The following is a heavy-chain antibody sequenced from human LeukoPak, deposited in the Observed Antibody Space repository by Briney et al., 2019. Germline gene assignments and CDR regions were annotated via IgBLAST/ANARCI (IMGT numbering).Heavy chain of an antibody. J-gene: IGHJ6*02. V-gene: IGHV1-69*01. D-gene: IGHD5-12*01. Sequence: FGTANYAQKFQGRVTITADESTSTAYMELSSLRSEDTAVYYCARDRRGSGYDFWYYGMDVWGQGTTVTVSS. CDR3: ARDRRGSGYDFWYYGMDV. CDR2: FGTA.